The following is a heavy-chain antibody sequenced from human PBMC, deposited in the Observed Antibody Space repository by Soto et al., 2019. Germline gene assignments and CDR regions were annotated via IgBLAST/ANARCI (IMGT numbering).Heavy chain of an antibody. CDR1: GGSISSSSY. V-gene: IGHV4-39*01. Sequence: QLQLQESGPGLVKPSETLSLTCTVSGGSISSSSYWGWIRQPPGKGLEWIGRISYTGSTYYNPSLKSRVTVSVDTSKNQFSLKLSSVTAADTAVYYCVRTSITSQYGAGYFEYWGQGTLVTVSS. J-gene: IGHJ4*02. D-gene: IGHD2-2*01. CDR2: ISYTGST. CDR3: VRTSITSQYGAGYFEY.